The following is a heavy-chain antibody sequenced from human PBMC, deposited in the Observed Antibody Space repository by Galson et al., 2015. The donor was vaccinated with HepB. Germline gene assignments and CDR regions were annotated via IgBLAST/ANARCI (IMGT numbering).Heavy chain of an antibody. V-gene: IGHV1-46*01. CDR3: ARDFGATVTHGDY. CDR1: GYTFTSYY. J-gene: IGHJ4*02. Sequence: SVKVSCKASGYTFTSYYMHWVRQAPGQGLEWMGIINPSGGSTSYAQKFQGRVTVTRDTSTSTVYMELSSLRSEDTAVYYCARDFGATVTHGDYWGQGTLVTVSS. CDR2: INPSGGST. D-gene: IGHD4-17*01.